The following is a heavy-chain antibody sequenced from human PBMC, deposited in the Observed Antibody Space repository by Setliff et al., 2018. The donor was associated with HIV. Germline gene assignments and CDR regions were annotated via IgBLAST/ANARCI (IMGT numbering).Heavy chain of an antibody. D-gene: IGHD1-26*01. CDR1: GFTFNRYD. V-gene: IGHV3-23*01. Sequence: PGGSLRLSCAASGFTFNRYDITWVRQAPGKGLEWVSLISGGGEKDYGDVRGRFIISRDNSKNILYLQMNSLRPEDTAVYYCAKDRYYSSDWLHLHYFGMDVWGRGTTVTAP. J-gene: IGHJ6*02. CDR2: ISGGGEK. CDR3: AKDRYYSSDWLHLHYFGMDV.